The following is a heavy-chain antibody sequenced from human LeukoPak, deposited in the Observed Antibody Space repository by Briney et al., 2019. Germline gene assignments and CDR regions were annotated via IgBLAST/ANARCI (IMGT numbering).Heavy chain of an antibody. CDR3: ARDRWTVTIPHDNWFDP. CDR2: INHSGST. D-gene: IGHD4-17*01. V-gene: IGHV4-34*01. CDR1: GGSFSGYY. J-gene: IGHJ5*02. Sequence: SETLSLTCAVYGGSFSGYYWSWIRQPPGKGLEWIGEINHSGSTNYNPSLKSRVTISVDTSKNQFSLKLSSVTAADTAVYYCARDRWTVTIPHDNWFDPWGQGTLVTVSS.